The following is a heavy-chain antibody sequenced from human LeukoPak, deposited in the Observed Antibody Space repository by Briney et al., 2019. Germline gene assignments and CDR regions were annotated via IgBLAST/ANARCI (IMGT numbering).Heavy chain of an antibody. CDR1: GFTFSSYA. CDR3: AKPARTDYADY. V-gene: IGHV3-23*01. Sequence: GGSLRLSCAASGFTFSSYAMNWVRQAPGKGLEWVSAISGSGGSTYYADTVKGRFTISRDNFKNTLYLQMNSLRAEGTAVYYCAKPARTDYADYWGQGTLVTVSS. J-gene: IGHJ4*02. CDR2: ISGSGGST. D-gene: IGHD1-14*01.